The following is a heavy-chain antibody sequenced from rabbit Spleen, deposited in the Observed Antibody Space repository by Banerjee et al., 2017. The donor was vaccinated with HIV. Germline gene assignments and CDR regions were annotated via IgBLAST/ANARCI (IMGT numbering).Heavy chain of an antibody. V-gene: IGHV1S40*01. Sequence: QSLEESGGDLVKPGASLTLTCTASGFSVSSAYYMCWVRQAPGKGLEWIGCIYVGSGSIHYASWAKGRFTMYKTSSTTVILQLTSLTAADTATYFCARDLIGIIGWNFYLWGPGTLVTVS. J-gene: IGHJ4*01. D-gene: IGHD1-1*01. CDR2: IYVGSGSI. CDR3: ARDLIGIIGWNFYL. CDR1: GFSVSSAYY.